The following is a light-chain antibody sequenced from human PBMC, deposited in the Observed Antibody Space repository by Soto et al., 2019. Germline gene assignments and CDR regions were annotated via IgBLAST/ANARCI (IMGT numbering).Light chain of an antibody. CDR2: RLS. V-gene: IGKV3-20*01. Sequence: ETVLTQSPGTLSMSPGETATLSCRASQTLGRNYLAWYQQKPGQAPRLLIHRLSLRAAGISDRFSGSASGTDVNLTIRRLEPEDFAIYYCQQYDNFPQTFGQGTRVDIK. CDR1: QTLGRNY. J-gene: IGKJ1*01. CDR3: QQYDNFPQT.